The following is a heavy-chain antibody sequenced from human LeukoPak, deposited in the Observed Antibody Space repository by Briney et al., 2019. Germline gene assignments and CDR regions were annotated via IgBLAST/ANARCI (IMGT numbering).Heavy chain of an antibody. CDR3: ARDGVVIRDAFDI. D-gene: IGHD3-3*01. Sequence: SETLSLTCTVSGGSISSSSYYWGWIRQPPGKGLEWIGSIYYSGSTYYDPSLKSRVTISVDTSKNQFSLKLSSVTAADTAVYYCARDGVVIRDAFDIWGQGTMVTVSS. V-gene: IGHV4-39*07. CDR1: GGSISSSSYY. CDR2: IYYSGST. J-gene: IGHJ3*02.